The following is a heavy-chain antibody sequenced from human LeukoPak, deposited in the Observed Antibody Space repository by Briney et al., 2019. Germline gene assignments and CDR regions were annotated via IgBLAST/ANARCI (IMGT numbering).Heavy chain of an antibody. CDR2: ISWNSGSI. J-gene: IGHJ4*02. CDR1: GFTFDDYA. Sequence: PGGSLRLSCAASGFTFDDYAMHWVRQAPGKGLEWFSGISWNSGSIGYADSVKGRFTISRDNAKNSLYLQMNSLRAEDTALYYCAKVKAAADITGGFDYWGQGTLVTVSS. CDR3: AKVKAAADITGGFDY. D-gene: IGHD6-13*01. V-gene: IGHV3-9*01.